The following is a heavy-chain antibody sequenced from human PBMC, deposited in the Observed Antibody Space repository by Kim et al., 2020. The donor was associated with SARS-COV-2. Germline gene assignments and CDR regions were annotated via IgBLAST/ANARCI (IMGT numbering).Heavy chain of an antibody. CDR3: ARDQGGGNSYYYGMDV. J-gene: IGHJ6*01. CDR1: GFTFSSNA. V-gene: IGHV3-30*04. Sequence: GGSLRLSCAASGFTFSSNAMHWVRQAPGKGLEWVAVISFDGTNKYDADAVKGRFTISRDNSKNTLYLQMNSLRGEDTAVYYCARDQGGGNSYYYGMDVWG. D-gene: IGHD2-21*01. CDR2: ISFDGTNK.